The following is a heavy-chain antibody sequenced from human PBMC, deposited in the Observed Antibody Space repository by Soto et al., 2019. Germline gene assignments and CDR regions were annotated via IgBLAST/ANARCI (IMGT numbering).Heavy chain of an antibody. D-gene: IGHD4-17*01. V-gene: IGHV4-31*03. J-gene: IGHJ4*02. Sequence: SETLSLTCTVSGGSISSGGYYWSWIRQHPGKGLEWIGYIYHSGSTYYNPSLKSRVTISVDTSKNQFSLKVSSVTAADTAVYYCARSKTTVTTFDYWGQGTLVTVS. CDR1: GGSISSGGYY. CDR3: ARSKTTVTTFDY. CDR2: IYHSGST.